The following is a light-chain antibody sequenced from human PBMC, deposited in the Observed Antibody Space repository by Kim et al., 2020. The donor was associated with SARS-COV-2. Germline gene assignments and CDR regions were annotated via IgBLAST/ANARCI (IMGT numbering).Light chain of an antibody. CDR2: DAS. Sequence: TPGETDTLCCRASQSVDNYLVWYQQKPGQASRVLIYDASKRATGIPARFSGSGSGTDFTLTISSLEPEDFAVYYCQQRKIWPPLTFGGGTKVDIK. V-gene: IGKV3-11*01. J-gene: IGKJ4*01. CDR3: QQRKIWPPLT. CDR1: QSVDNY.